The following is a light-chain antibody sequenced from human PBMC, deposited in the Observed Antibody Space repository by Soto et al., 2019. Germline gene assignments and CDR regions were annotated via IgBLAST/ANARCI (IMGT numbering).Light chain of an antibody. CDR1: SSDVGGYNC. J-gene: IGLJ3*02. CDR3: TSYTSSSNWV. Sequence: QSALTQPASVSGSPGQSITISCTGTSSDVGGYNCVSWYQQRPGKAPKLMIFDVTDRPSGVSNRFSGSKSGNTASLTVSGLQAEDEADYYCTSYTSSSNWVFGGGTKVTVL. CDR2: DVT. V-gene: IGLV2-14*01.